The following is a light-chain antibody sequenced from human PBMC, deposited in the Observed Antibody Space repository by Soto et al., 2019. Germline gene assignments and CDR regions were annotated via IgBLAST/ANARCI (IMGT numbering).Light chain of an antibody. CDR2: AAS. CDR1: QGISSY. J-gene: IGKJ4*01. Sequence: QLTQSPSFLSASVGDRVTITCRASQGISSYLAWYQQKPGKVPKLLIYAASTLQSGVPSRFSGSGSGTEFTLTISSLQPEDFATYYCQQLNSYPRTFGGGTKVEIK. CDR3: QQLNSYPRT. V-gene: IGKV1-9*01.